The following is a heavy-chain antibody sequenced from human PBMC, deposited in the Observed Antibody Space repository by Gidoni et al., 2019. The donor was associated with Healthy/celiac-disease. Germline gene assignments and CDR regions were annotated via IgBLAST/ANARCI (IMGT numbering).Heavy chain of an antibody. Sequence: QVQLQQWGAGLLKPSETLSLTCAVYGGSFSGYYWSWIRQHPGKGLEWIAEINHSGSTNYNPSLKSRVTISVDTSKNQFSLKLSSVTAADTAVYYCARGVDYGSGSWYFDYWGQGTLVTVSS. J-gene: IGHJ4*02. CDR2: INHSGST. CDR3: ARGVDYGSGSWYFDY. V-gene: IGHV4-34*01. CDR1: GGSFSGYY. D-gene: IGHD3-10*01.